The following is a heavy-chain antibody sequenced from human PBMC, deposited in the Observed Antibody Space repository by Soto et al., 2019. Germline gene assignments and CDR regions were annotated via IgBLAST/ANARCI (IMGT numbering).Heavy chain of an antibody. CDR1: GFTFDDYT. J-gene: IGHJ4*02. D-gene: IGHD6-6*01. CDR3: AKGFRGELVRYYFDY. Sequence: GGSLRLSCAASGFTFDDYTMHWVRQAPGKGLEWVSLISWDGGSTYYADSVKGRFTISRDNSKNSLYLQMNSLRTEDTALYYCAKGFRGELVRYYFDYWGQGTLVTVSS. V-gene: IGHV3-43*01. CDR2: ISWDGGST.